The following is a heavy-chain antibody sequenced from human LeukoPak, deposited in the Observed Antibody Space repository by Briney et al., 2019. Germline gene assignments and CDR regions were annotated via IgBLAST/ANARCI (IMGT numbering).Heavy chain of an antibody. CDR3: ARAWLAYCGGDCSGQGAFDI. Sequence: ASVKVSCKASGGTFSSYAISWVRQAPGQGLEWMGGIIPIFGTANYAQKFQGRVTITADESTSTAYMELSSLRSEDTAVYYCARAWLAYCGGDCSGQGAFDIWGQGTMVTVSS. V-gene: IGHV1-69*13. D-gene: IGHD2-21*02. J-gene: IGHJ3*02. CDR2: IIPIFGTA. CDR1: GGTFSSYA.